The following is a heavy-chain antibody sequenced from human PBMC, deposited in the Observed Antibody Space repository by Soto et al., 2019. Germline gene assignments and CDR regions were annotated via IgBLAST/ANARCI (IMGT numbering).Heavy chain of an antibody. J-gene: IGHJ6*03. Sequence: PSETLSLTCTVSGGSVSSGSYYWSWIRQPPGKGLEWIGYIYYSGSTNYNPSLKSRVTISVDTSKNQFSLKLRSLRSDDTAVYYCARGNYDFWSGYYTLNYYYYYMDVWGKGTTVTVSS. D-gene: IGHD3-3*01. CDR1: GGSVSSGSYY. V-gene: IGHV4-61*01. CDR3: ARGNYDFWSGYYTLNYYYYYMDV. CDR2: IYYSGST.